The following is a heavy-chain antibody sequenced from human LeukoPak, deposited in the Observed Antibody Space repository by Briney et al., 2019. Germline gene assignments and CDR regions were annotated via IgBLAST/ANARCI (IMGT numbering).Heavy chain of an antibody. CDR1: GGSISSYY. V-gene: IGHV4-34*01. D-gene: IGHD6-19*01. CDR2: INHSGST. J-gene: IGHJ4*02. Sequence: SETLSLTYTVSGGSISSYYWSWIRQPPGKGLEWIGEINHSGSTNYNPSLKSRVTISVDTSKNQFSLKLSSVTAADTAVYYCARGLGGTAVIWGQGTLVTVSS. CDR3: ARGLGGTAVI.